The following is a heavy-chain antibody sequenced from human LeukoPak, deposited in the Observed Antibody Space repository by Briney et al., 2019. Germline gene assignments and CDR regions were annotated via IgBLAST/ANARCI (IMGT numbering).Heavy chain of an antibody. CDR2: ISSSGSTI. V-gene: IGHV3-48*03. CDR1: GFTFSSYE. D-gene: IGHD5-12*01. J-gene: IGHJ4*02. Sequence: PGGSLRLSCAASGFTFSSYEMNWVRQAPGKGLEGVSYISSSGSTIYYADSVKGRFTISRDNSKNTLYMQMNSLRADDTALYYCAKNEVWWLPDSWGQGTLVTVSS. CDR3: AKNEVWWLPDS.